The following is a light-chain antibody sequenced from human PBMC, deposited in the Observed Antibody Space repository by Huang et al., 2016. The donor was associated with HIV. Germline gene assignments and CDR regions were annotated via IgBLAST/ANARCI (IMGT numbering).Light chain of an antibody. CDR3: QQYNSYPFT. J-gene: IGKJ3*01. CDR1: QSISSW. V-gene: IGKV1-5*01. Sequence: DIQMTQSPSTLSASVGDRVTITCRASQSISSWLAWYQQKPGKAPKLLIYDASSLESGVPTRFSGSGSGTELTLNISSLQPDNFATYYCQQYNSYPFTFGPGTKVDIK. CDR2: DAS.